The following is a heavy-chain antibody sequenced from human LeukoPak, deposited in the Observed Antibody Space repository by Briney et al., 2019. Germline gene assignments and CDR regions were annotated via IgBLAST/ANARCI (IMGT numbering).Heavy chain of an antibody. D-gene: IGHD1-7*01. J-gene: IGHJ4*02. CDR1: GFTFSSYG. Sequence: GRSLRLSCAASGFTFSSYGMHWVRQAPGKGLEWVAVISYDGSNKYYADSVKGRFTISRDNSKNTLYLQMNSLRAEGTAVYYCAKGGTSLDYWGQGTLVTVSS. V-gene: IGHV3-30*18. CDR3: AKGGTSLDY. CDR2: ISYDGSNK.